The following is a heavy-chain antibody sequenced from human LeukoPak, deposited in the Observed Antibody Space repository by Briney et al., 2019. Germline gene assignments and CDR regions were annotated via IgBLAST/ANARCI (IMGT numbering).Heavy chain of an antibody. V-gene: IGHV1-8*01. J-gene: IGHJ6*03. Sequence: ASVKVSCKASGYTFTSYDINWVRQATGQGLEWMGWMNPNSGNTGYAQKFQGRVTMTRNTSISTAYMELSSLRSEDTAVYYCATCSGGSCSAGYYYMDVWGKGTTVTISS. CDR3: ATCSGGSCSAGYYYMDV. CDR1: GYTFTSYD. D-gene: IGHD2-15*01. CDR2: MNPNSGNT.